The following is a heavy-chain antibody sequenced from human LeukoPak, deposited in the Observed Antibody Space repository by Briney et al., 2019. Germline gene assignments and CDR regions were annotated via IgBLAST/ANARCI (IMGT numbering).Heavy chain of an antibody. CDR2: IIPILGIA. J-gene: IGHJ3*02. Sequence: SVKVSCKASGGTFSSYAISWVRQAPGQGLEWMGRIIPILGIANYAQKFQGRVTITADKSTSTAYMELSSLRSEDTAVYYCARETRGTMVRDPDAFDIWGQGTMVTVSS. V-gene: IGHV1-69*04. D-gene: IGHD3-10*01. CDR1: GGTFSSYA. CDR3: ARETRGTMVRDPDAFDI.